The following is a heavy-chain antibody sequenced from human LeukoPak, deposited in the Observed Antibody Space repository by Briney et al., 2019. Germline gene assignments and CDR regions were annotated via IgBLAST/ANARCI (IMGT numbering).Heavy chain of an antibody. Sequence: GGSLRLSCAASGFTFSSYWMHWVRQAPGKGLVWVSRINSDGNSTSYADSVKGRFTISRDNAKNTLYLQMNSLRAEDTAVYYCARDGVRQAMGLYYFDYWGQGTLVTVSS. D-gene: IGHD5-18*01. CDR1: GFTFSSYW. CDR2: INSDGNST. J-gene: IGHJ4*02. V-gene: IGHV3-74*01. CDR3: ARDGVRQAMGLYYFDY.